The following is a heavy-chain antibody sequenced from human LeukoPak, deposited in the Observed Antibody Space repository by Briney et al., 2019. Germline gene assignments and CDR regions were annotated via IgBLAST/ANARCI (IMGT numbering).Heavy chain of an antibody. CDR2: INHSGST. D-gene: IGHD1-26*01. Sequence: SETLSLTCAVYGGSFSGYYWSWIRQPPGKGLEWLGEINHSGSTNYNPSLKSRVTISVDTSKNQFSLKLSSVTAADTAVYYCARGKRIVGATTRDYWGQGTLVTVSS. CDR3: ARGKRIVGATTRDY. CDR1: GGSFSGYY. J-gene: IGHJ4*02. V-gene: IGHV4-34*01.